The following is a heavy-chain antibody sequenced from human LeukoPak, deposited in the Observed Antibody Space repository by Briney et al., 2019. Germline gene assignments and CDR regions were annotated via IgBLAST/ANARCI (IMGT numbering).Heavy chain of an antibody. Sequence: GASVKVSCKASGYTFTNYGISWVRQAPGQGLEWMGWISAYNGNTNYAQKLQGRVTMTTDTSTSTAYMELSSLRSEDTAVYYCARDRDTAMVPLWGQGTLVTVSS. J-gene: IGHJ4*02. CDR2: ISAYNGNT. CDR3: ARDRDTAMVPL. CDR1: GYTFTNYG. V-gene: IGHV1-18*01. D-gene: IGHD5-18*01.